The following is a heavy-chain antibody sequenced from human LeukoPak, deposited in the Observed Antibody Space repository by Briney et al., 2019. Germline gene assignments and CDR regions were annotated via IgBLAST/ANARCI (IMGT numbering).Heavy chain of an antibody. CDR3: ARDMDYYDSSGLDY. CDR1: GFTFSNYW. CDR2: IKQDGSEK. V-gene: IGHV3-7*01. Sequence: TGGSLRLSCAASGFTFSNYWMSWVRQAPGKGLEWVANIKQDGSEKYYVDSVKGRFTISRDNAKNSLYLQMNSLRAEDTAVYYCARDMDYYDSSGLDYWGQGTLVTVSS. J-gene: IGHJ4*02. D-gene: IGHD3-22*01.